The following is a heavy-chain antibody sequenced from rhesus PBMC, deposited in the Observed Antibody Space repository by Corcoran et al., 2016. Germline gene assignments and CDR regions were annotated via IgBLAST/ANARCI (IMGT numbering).Heavy chain of an antibody. D-gene: IGHD3-34*01. V-gene: IGHV2-174*01. CDR1: GFSLTTSGMG. J-gene: IGHJ4*01. CDR2: IYWDDDK. CDR3: ARGVWGSSYFDY. Sequence: QVTLKESGPALVKPTQTLTLTCTFSGFSLTTSGMGVGWIRQPPGQALEWLALIYWDDDKRYSTSLKSRLTISKDTSKNQVVLTMTNMDPVDTATYYCARGVWGSSYFDYWGQGVLVTVSS.